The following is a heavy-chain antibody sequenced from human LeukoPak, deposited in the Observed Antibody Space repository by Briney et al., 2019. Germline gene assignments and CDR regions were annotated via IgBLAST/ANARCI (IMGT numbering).Heavy chain of an antibody. CDR2: IYYSGST. Sequence: SETLSLTCTVSGDSISSSSYYWGWIRQPPGKGLEWIGSIYYSGSTYYNPSLKSRVTISVDTSKNQFSLKLSSVTAADTAVYYCAQDTAMVWYYYGMDVWGQGTTVTVSS. CDR1: GDSISSSSYY. J-gene: IGHJ6*02. V-gene: IGHV4-39*01. D-gene: IGHD5-18*01. CDR3: AQDTAMVWYYYGMDV.